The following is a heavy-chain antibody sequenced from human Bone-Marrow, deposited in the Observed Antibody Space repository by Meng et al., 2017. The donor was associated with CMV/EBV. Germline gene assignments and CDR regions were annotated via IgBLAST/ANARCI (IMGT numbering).Heavy chain of an antibody. J-gene: IGHJ4*02. CDR2: IRYDGSKE. V-gene: IGHV3-30*02. CDR1: GFTFSSYA. CDR3: VKELHSRIFAY. D-gene: IGHD4-11*01. Sequence: GESLKISCAASGFTFSSYAMHWVRQAPGKGLEWVAFIRYDGSKEFYADSVKGRFTVSRDNSRNTLLLQMNSLRAEDTAVYYCVKELHSRIFAYWGQGKLVTVAS.